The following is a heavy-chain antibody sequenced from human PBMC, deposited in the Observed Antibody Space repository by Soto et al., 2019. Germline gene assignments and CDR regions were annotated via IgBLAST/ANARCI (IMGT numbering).Heavy chain of an antibody. CDR2: ISGSGGST. CDR3: AKDTGGMVRGVTPNVPY. Sequence: GGSLRLSCAASGFTFSSYAMSWVRQAPGKGLEWVSAISGSGGSTYYADSVKGRFTISRDNSKNTLYLQMNSLRAEDTAVYYCAKDTGGMVRGVTPNVPYLGQGTLVTVSS. J-gene: IGHJ4*02. D-gene: IGHD3-10*01. V-gene: IGHV3-23*01. CDR1: GFTFSSYA.